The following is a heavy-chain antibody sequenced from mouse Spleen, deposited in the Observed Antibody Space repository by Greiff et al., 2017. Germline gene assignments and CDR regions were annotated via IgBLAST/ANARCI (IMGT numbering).Heavy chain of an antibody. V-gene: IGHV1-82*01. J-gene: IGHJ2*01. CDR1: GYAFSSSW. CDR2: IYPGDGDT. CDR3: VYDFDY. Sequence: VQLQQSGPELVKPGASVKISCKASGYAFSSSWMNWVKQRPGQGLEWIGRIYPGDGDTNYNGKFKGKATLTADKSSSTAYMQLSSLTSVDSAVYFCVYDFDYWGQGTTLTVSS. D-gene: IGHD2-3*01.